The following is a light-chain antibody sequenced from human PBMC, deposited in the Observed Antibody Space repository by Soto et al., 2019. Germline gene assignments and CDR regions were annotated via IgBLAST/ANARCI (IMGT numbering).Light chain of an antibody. J-gene: IGLJ2*01. Sequence: QSALTQPRSVSGSPGQSVTISCTGTSSDVGGYNYVSWYQQHPGKAPKLMIYDVDKRPTGVPDRFSGSKSGNTASLSISGLQAEDEADYYCCSFAASYTLRFGGGTKLTVL. V-gene: IGLV2-11*01. CDR2: DVD. CDR3: CSFAASYTLR. CDR1: SSDVGGYNY.